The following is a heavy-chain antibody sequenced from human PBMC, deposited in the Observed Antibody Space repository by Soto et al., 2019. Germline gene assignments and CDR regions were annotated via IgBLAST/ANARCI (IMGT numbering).Heavy chain of an antibody. CDR3: SRNQHGQDALAI. D-gene: IGHD6-13*01. V-gene: IGHV3-21*01. J-gene: IGHJ3*02. Sequence: PGGSLRLSCAASGFTFSSYSMNWVRQAPGKGLEWVSSISSSSSYIYYADSVKGRFTISRDNAKNSLYLQMNSLRAEDTAVYYFSRNQHGQDALAISAQRTMVTGSS. CDR1: GFTFSSYS. CDR2: ISSSSSYI.